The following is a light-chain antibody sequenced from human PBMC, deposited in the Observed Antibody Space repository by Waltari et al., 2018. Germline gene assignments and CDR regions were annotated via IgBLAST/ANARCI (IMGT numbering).Light chain of an antibody. CDR2: DDS. Sequence: QSVLTQPPSVSGAPGQRVTIPCTGSSSNIGSPYNVHWYQQLPGTAPKLLIYDDSHRPSGVPDRFSGSRSGTSASLAITGLRAEDEAEYYCQSYGSGLIAVVFGGGTKVTVL. CDR3: QSYGSGLIAVV. J-gene: IGLJ2*01. CDR1: SSNIGSPYN. V-gene: IGLV1-40*01.